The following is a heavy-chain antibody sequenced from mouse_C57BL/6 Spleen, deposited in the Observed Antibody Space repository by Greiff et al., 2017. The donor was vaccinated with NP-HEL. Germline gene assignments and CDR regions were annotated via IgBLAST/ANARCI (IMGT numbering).Heavy chain of an antibody. CDR1: GFTFSDYG. V-gene: IGHV5-17*01. Sequence: EVKVVESGGGLVKPGGSLKLSCAASGFTFSDYGMHWVRQAPEKGLEWVAYISSGSSTIYYADTVKGRFTISRDNAKNTLFLQMTSLRSEDTAMYYCAREIGWGNYFDYWGQGTTLTVSS. J-gene: IGHJ2*01. CDR3: AREIGWGNYFDY. D-gene: IGHD2-3*01. CDR2: ISSGSSTI.